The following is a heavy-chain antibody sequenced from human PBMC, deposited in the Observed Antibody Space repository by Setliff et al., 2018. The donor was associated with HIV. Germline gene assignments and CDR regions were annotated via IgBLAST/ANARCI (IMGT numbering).Heavy chain of an antibody. D-gene: IGHD3-9*01. CDR3: ARDRRRYDILTIHYMDV. CDR2: ITSSSNYI. CDR1: GFAFSTYS. Sequence: SGGSLRLSCAASGFAFSTYSMNWVRQAPGKGLEWVSSITSSSNYIYYADSVKGRFTISRDNAKNSLILQMTSLRVDDTAMYYCARDRRRYDILTIHYMDVWGKGTTVTVSS. V-gene: IGHV3-21*01. J-gene: IGHJ6*03.